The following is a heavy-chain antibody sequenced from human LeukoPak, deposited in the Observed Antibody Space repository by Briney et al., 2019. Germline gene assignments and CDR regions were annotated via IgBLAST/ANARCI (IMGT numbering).Heavy chain of an antibody. J-gene: IGHJ4*02. CDR2: IYSGNST. D-gene: IGHD3-10*01. CDR3: ARGYLEDY. Sequence: TGGSLRLSCAASGFTFSSYAMSWVRQAPGKGLEWVSVIYSGNSTYYADSVRGRFTISRDNSKNTLYLQMNSLRVEDTAVYFCARGYLEDYWGQGTLVTVSS. V-gene: IGHV3-66*01. CDR1: GFTFSSYA.